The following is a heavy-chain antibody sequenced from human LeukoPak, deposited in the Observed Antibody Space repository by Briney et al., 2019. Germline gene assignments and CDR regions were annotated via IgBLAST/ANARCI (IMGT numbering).Heavy chain of an antibody. V-gene: IGHV3-73*01. CDR2: IRSKINTYAT. D-gene: IGHD2-21*01. CDR1: GFTFSGSA. J-gene: IGHJ4*02. CDR3: ARDWYSGYLGERLGY. Sequence: GGSLRLSCAASGFTFSGSAIHWVRQASGKGLEWVGRIRSKINTYATAYAASVKGRFTISRDDSKNTAYLQMNSLKTEDTAVYYCARDWYSGYLGERLGYWGQGTLVTVSS.